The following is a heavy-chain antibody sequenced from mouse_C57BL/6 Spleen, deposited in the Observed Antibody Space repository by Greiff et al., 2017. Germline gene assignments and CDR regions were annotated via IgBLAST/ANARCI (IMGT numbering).Heavy chain of an antibody. J-gene: IGHJ2*01. Sequence: EVMLVESGGGLVKPGGSLKLSCAASGFTFSSYAMSWVRQTPEKRLEWVATISDGGSYTYYPDNVKGRFTISRDNAKNNLYLQMSHLKSEDTAMYYCARAEGYYGNYHYFDYWGQGTTLTVSS. CDR2: ISDGGSYT. CDR1: GFTFSSYA. CDR3: ARAEGYYGNYHYFDY. D-gene: IGHD2-1*01. V-gene: IGHV5-4*03.